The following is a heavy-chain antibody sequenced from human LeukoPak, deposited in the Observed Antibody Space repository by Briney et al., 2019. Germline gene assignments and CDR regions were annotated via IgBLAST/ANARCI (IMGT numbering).Heavy chain of an antibody. Sequence: ASVKVSCKASGYSFTNYGITWIREAPGQGPEWLGWISGYNANAHYAQNVQGRVTLTTDTSANTAYMELRGLTSDDTAMYYCARVGRGCSSIRCYWEDWFDPWGQGTLVIVSS. D-gene: IGHD2-2*01. CDR3: ARVGRGCSSIRCYWEDWFDP. V-gene: IGHV1-18*01. CDR2: ISGYNANA. J-gene: IGHJ5*02. CDR1: GYSFTNYG.